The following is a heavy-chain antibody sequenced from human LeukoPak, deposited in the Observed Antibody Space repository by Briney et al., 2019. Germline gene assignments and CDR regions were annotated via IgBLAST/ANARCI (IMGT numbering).Heavy chain of an antibody. V-gene: IGHV1-69*13. Sequence: SVKVSCKASGGTFSSYAISWVRQAPGQGLEWMGRIIPIFGTANYAQKFQGRVTITADESTSTAYMELSSLRSEDTAVYYCARRGYSYGLVSYFDYWGQGTLVTVSS. CDR2: IIPIFGTA. J-gene: IGHJ4*02. CDR3: ARRGYSYGLVSYFDY. D-gene: IGHD5-18*01. CDR1: GGTFSSYA.